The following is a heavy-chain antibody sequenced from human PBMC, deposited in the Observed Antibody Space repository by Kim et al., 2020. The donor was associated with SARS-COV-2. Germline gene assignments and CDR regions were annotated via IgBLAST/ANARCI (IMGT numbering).Heavy chain of an antibody. CDR3: ARQGSLGYYDSSGYSDY. D-gene: IGHD3-22*01. CDR2: IYYSGST. CDR1: GGSISSYY. Sequence: SETLSLTCTVSGGSISSYYWSWIRQPPGKGLEWIGYIYYSGSTNYNPSLKSRVTISVDTSKNQFSLKLSSVTAADTAVYYCARQGSLGYYDSSGYSDYWGQGTLVTVSS. V-gene: IGHV4-59*01. J-gene: IGHJ4*02.